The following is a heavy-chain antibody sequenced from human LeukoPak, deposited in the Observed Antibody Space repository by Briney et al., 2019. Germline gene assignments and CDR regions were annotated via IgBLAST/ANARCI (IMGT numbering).Heavy chain of an antibody. J-gene: IGHJ4*02. Sequence: PSETLSLTCTVSGGSISSYYWSWIRQPPGKGLEWIGYIYYSGSTNYNPSLKSRVTISVDTSKNQFSLKLSSVTAADTAVYYCARSVTPDHFDYWGQGTLVTVSS. CDR1: GGSISSYY. CDR2: IYYSGST. V-gene: IGHV4-59*08. D-gene: IGHD4-17*01. CDR3: ARSVTPDHFDY.